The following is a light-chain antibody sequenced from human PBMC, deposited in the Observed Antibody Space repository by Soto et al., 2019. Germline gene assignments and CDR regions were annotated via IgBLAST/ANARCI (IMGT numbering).Light chain of an antibody. CDR1: QTISSW. V-gene: IGKV1-6*01. CDR3: LQDYNFPWT. J-gene: IGKJ1*01. Sequence: IQMTQSPSTLSGSVGDRVTITCRASQTISSWLAWYQQKPGKAPKLLIYAASSLPSGVPSRFSGSGSGTDFTLTISSLQPEDFATYYCLQDYNFPWTFGQGTKVDIK. CDR2: AAS.